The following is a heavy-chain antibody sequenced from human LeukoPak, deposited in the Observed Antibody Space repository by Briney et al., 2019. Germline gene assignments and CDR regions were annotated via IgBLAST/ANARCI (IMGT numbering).Heavy chain of an antibody. D-gene: IGHD1-26*01. CDR3: AKDVTYSGSYREYYMDV. V-gene: IGHV3-23*01. CDR1: GFTFSSYA. CDR2: ISGSGGST. Sequence: QPGGSLRLSCAASGFTFSSYAMSWVRQAPGKGLEWVSAISGSGGSTYYADSVKGRFTISRDNAKNMLYLQMNSLRTEDTAMYYCAKDVTYSGSYREYYMDVWGKGTTVTVSS. J-gene: IGHJ6*03.